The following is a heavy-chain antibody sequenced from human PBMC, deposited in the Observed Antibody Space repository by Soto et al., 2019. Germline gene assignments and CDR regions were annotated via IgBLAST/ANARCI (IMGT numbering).Heavy chain of an antibody. D-gene: IGHD3-10*01. J-gene: IGHJ4*02. V-gene: IGHV3-30*18. CDR1: GFTFSIYG. CDR2: ISYDGSNK. Sequence: GGSLRLSCAASGFTFSIYGMHWFRQAPGKGLEWVAVISYDGSNKYYADSVKGRFTISRDNSKNTLYLQMNSLRAEDTAVYYCANGGAIDYGSGSSNWDQYYFDYWGQGTLVTGSS. CDR3: ANGGAIDYGSGSSNWDQYYFDY.